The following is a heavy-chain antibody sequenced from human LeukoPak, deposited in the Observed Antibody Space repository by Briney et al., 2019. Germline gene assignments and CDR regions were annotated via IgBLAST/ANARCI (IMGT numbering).Heavy chain of an antibody. CDR3: ARRPPPYYDDSSDYIPPDY. V-gene: IGHV3-23*01. Sequence: GGSLRLSCAASGFTFSRYAMGWVRQAPGEGLEWVSAISGIVGSTYYADSVKGRFTISRDNAKNPLYLQMNRLSAGDTAVYYCARRPPPYYDDSSDYIPPDYWGEGTLVTVSS. CDR2: ISGIVGST. J-gene: IGHJ4*02. CDR1: GFTFSRYA. D-gene: IGHD3-22*01.